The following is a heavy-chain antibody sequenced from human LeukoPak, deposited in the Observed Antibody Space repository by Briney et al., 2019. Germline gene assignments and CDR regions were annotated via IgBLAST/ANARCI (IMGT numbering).Heavy chain of an antibody. CDR2: ISSGGDNK. D-gene: IGHD5-18*01. V-gene: IGHV3-30-3*01. Sequence: PGGSLRLSCAASGFTFSSYAMHWVRQAPGKGLEWVAFISSGGDNKYYADSVKGRFSISRDNPKNTLYLQMNSLSAEDAAVFYYGREPSGNNYGYVDYWGQGTQVTVSS. CDR1: GFTFSSYA. CDR3: GREPSGNNYGYVDY. J-gene: IGHJ4*02.